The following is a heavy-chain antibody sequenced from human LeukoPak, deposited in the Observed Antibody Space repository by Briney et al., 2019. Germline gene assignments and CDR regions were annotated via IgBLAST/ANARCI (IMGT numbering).Heavy chain of an antibody. Sequence: GGSLRLSCAASGFTFDDYAMHWVRQAPGKGLEWVSGISWNSGSIGYADSVKGRFTISRDNAENSLYLQMNSLRVEDTAFYYCARDLAYSRLDYWGQGMLVTVSS. V-gene: IGHV3-9*01. CDR2: ISWNSGSI. D-gene: IGHD5-18*01. CDR3: ARDLAYSRLDY. J-gene: IGHJ4*02. CDR1: GFTFDDYA.